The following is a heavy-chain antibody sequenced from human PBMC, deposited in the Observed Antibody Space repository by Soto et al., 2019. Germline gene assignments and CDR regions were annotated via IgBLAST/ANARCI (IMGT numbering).Heavy chain of an antibody. D-gene: IGHD6-13*01. V-gene: IGHV1-69*01. CDR3: ATVAQELVWSWFDP. J-gene: IGHJ5*02. Sequence: QVQLVQSGAEVKKPGSSVTVSCKTSGGICSNYAISWVRQAPGHGLEWMGGIIPIFGAANYAQKFEGRVTFTADESPSTAYMVMSSLRSDDTAVYYCATVAQELVWSWFDPWGQGTLVTVSS. CDR1: GGICSNYA. CDR2: IIPIFGAA.